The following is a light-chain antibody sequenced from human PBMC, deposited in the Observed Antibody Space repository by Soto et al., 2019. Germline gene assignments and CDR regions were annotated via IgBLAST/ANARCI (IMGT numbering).Light chain of an antibody. J-gene: IGKJ1*01. CDR3: QQYNDWPPWT. CDR1: QSVSSN. Sequence: EIVMTQSPATLSVSPGERATLSCRASQSVSSNLAWYQQKPGQAPRLLIYGASTRATGIPAMFSGSGSGTEFTLTISSLQSDDFVLYYCQQYNDWPPWTFGQGTKVEIK. CDR2: GAS. V-gene: IGKV3-15*01.